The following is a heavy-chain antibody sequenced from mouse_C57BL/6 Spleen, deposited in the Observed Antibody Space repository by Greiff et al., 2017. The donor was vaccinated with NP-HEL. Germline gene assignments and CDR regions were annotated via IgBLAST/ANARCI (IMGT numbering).Heavy chain of an antibody. CDR1: GYTFTEYT. CDR2: FYPGSGSI. J-gene: IGHJ3*01. V-gene: IGHV1-62-2*01. Sequence: VQLQQSGAELVKPGASVKLSCKASGYTFTEYTIHWVKQRSGQGLEWIGWFYPGSGSIKYNEKFKDKATLTADKSSSTVYMELSRLTSEDSAVYFCARHEEAEEEGYYDYDSAWFAYWGQGTLVTVSA. CDR3: ARHEEAEEEGYYDYDSAWFAY. D-gene: IGHD2-4*01.